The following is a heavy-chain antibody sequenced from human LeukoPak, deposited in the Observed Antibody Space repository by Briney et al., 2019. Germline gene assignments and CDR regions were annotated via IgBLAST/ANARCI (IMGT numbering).Heavy chain of an antibody. CDR2: INAGNGDT. J-gene: IGHJ4*02. CDR3: ARGLWSAHRRAYYFDS. CDR1: GYTFTNYA. Sequence: ASVKVSCKASGYTFTNYAMHWVRQAPGQRLEWMGWINAGNGDTKFSQNYQARVTITRDASASTAYMELSSLTSEDTAVYFCARGLWSAHRRAYYFDSWGQGTLVTVSS. D-gene: IGHD3-3*01. V-gene: IGHV1-3*01.